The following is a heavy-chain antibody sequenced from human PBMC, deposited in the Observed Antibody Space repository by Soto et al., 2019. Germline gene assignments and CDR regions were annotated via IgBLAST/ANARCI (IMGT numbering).Heavy chain of an antibody. CDR1: GFSLSTSGVG. CDR2: IYWDDDN. V-gene: IGHV2-5*02. CDR3: AHYISPDPAGWFDP. D-gene: IGHD3-9*01. J-gene: IGHJ5*02. Sequence: QITLKESGPTLVKPTQTLTLTCTFSGFSLSTSGVGVGWFRQPPGKALEWLALIYWDDDNPYSPSLKSRLTIPKDTSKNQVVLTVTDMDPMDTATYSCAHYISPDPAGWFDPWGQGTLVIVSS.